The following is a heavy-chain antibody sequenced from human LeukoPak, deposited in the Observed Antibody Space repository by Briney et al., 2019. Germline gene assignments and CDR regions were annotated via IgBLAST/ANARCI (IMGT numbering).Heavy chain of an antibody. J-gene: IGHJ6*02. CDR3: ARVQYCSSSSCPRDYYGMDV. Sequence: GGSVKVSCKASGYSLTSYAINWVRQAHGQGLEWMGWINTNTGNPTYAQGFIGRFVFSLDTSVSTAYLQISSLKAEDTAVYYCARVQYCSSSSCPRDYYGMDVWGQGTTVTVS. D-gene: IGHD2-15*01. V-gene: IGHV7-4-1*02. CDR1: GYSLTSYA. CDR2: INTNTGNP.